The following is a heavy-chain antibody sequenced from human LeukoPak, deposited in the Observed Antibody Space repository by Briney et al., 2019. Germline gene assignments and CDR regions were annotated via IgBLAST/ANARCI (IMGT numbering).Heavy chain of an antibody. D-gene: IGHD4-11*01. CDR3: AGQSTVTTWSFDY. Sequence: PGGSLRLSCAASGFTLTSYAMSWVRQAPGKGLEWVSAIIGSVHSTYYADSVKGRFTISRDNSKNTLYLQMNSLRAEDTAVYYCAGQSTVTTWSFDYWGQGTLVTVSS. CDR1: GFTLTSYA. CDR2: IIGSVHST. V-gene: IGHV3-23*01. J-gene: IGHJ4*02.